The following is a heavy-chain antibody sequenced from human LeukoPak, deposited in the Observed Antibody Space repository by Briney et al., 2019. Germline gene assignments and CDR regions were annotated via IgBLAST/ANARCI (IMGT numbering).Heavy chain of an antibody. Sequence: GGSLRLSCAASGFTVGSSYMNWVRQAPGKGLEWVSLIYGGGNTYYADSVKGRFTISRDNSKNTLYLQMNSLRAEDTAVYYCARDGTLQDYDFWSGYYALRYTYYYYGMDVWGQGTTVTVSS. J-gene: IGHJ6*02. V-gene: IGHV3-53*05. D-gene: IGHD3-3*01. CDR1: GFTVGSSY. CDR3: ARDGTLQDYDFWSGYYALRYTYYYYGMDV. CDR2: IYGGGNT.